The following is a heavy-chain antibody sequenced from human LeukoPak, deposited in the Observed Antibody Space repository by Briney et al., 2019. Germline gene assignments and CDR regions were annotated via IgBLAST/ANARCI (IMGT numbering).Heavy chain of an antibody. V-gene: IGHV4-59*01. CDR2: IYYSGST. J-gene: IGHJ6*03. Sequence: ASETLPLTCTVSGGSISSYYWSWIRQPPGKGLEWIGYIYYSGSTNYNPSLKSRVTISVDTSKNQFSLKLSSVTAADTAVYYCARQDRLQLGAYYYYYMDVWGKGTTVTVSS. CDR3: ARQDRLQLGAYYYYYMDV. CDR1: GGSISSYY. D-gene: IGHD6-6*01.